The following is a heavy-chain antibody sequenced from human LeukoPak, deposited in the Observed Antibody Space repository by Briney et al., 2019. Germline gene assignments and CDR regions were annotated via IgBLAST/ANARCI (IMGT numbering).Heavy chain of an antibody. CDR3: ASLYYYGSGSYYNEDY. CDR1: GASFSGYY. CDR2: INHSGST. J-gene: IGHJ4*02. V-gene: IGHV4-34*01. D-gene: IGHD3-10*01. Sequence: SETLSLTCAVYGASFSGYYWSWIRQPPGKGLEWIGEINHSGSTNYNPSLKSRVTISVDTSKNQFSLKLSSVTAADTAVYYCASLYYYGSGSYYNEDYWGQGTLVTVSS.